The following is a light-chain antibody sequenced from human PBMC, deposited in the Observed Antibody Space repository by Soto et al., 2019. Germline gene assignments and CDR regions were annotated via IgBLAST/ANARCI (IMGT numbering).Light chain of an antibody. V-gene: IGKV3-15*01. J-gene: IGKJ1*01. Sequence: ETVMTQSPATLSVSPGGRATLSCRASQSISDTLAWYQQKPGQAPRLLIHGASTRATGFPARFSGSGSGTDFTLTISSLQPDDFATYYCQQYNSYWTFGQGTKVDIK. CDR2: GAS. CDR1: QSISDT. CDR3: QQYNSYWT.